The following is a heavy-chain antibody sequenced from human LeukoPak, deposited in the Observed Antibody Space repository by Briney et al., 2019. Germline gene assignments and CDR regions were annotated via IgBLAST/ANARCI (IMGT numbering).Heavy chain of an antibody. D-gene: IGHD2-15*01. CDR3: ARDLYPSGGSWSPGWFDP. J-gene: IGHJ5*02. V-gene: IGHV4-38-2*02. CDR1: GGSISSYY. CDR2: IYHSGST. Sequence: PSETLSLTCTVSGGSISSYYWSWIRQPPGKGLEWIGSIYHSGSTYYNPSLKSRVTISVDTSKNQFSLKLSSVTAADTAVYYCARDLYPSGGSWSPGWFDPWGQGTLVTVSS.